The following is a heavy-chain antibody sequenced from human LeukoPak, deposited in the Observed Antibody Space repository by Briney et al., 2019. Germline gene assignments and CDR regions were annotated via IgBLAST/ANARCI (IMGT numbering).Heavy chain of an antibody. D-gene: IGHD5-24*01. CDR1: GFTFSSYW. V-gene: IGHV3-74*03. J-gene: IGHJ3*02. CDR3: ARGTAWRNGYETHAFDI. Sequence: GGSLRLSCAASGFTFSSYWMHWVRQAPGKGLVWVSRINSDGSSIKSADSVKGRFTIFRDNAKNTLYLQMNSLRAEDTAVYYCARGTAWRNGYETHAFDIWGQGTMVTVSS. CDR2: INSDGSSI.